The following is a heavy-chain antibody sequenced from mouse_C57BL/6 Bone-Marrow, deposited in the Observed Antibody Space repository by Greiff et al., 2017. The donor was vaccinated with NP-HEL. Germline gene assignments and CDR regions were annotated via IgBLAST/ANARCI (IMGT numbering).Heavy chain of an antibody. CDR3: TRPVRRTFAY. Sequence: EVMLVESGGGLVQPGGSMKLSCAASGFTFSDAWMDWVRQSPEKGLEWVAEIRNKANNHATYYAESVKGRFTISRGDSKSSVYLQMNSLRAEDTGIYYCTRPVRRTFAYWGQGTLVTVSA. D-gene: IGHD1-1*01. V-gene: IGHV6-6*01. CDR2: IRNKANNHAT. J-gene: IGHJ3*01. CDR1: GFTFSDAW.